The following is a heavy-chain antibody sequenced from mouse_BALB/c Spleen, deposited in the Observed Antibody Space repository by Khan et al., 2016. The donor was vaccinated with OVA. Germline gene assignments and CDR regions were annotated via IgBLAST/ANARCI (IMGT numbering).Heavy chain of an antibody. CDR1: GFSLTNYG. D-gene: IGHD2-10*01. CDR3: ARQPYYQYYIMGY. V-gene: IGHV2-6-1*01. CDR2: IWSDGST. Sequence: QVQLKESGPGLVAPSQSLSITCTISGFSLTNYGVHWVRQPPGKGLEWLVVIWSDGSTTYNSALKSRLIISKDNSQSQVFLKMNSLQTDDTAMYYCARQPYYQYYIMGYWGQGTSVTVSS. J-gene: IGHJ4*01.